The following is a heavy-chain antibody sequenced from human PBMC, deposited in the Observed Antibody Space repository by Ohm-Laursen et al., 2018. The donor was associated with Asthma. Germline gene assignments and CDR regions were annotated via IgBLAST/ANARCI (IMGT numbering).Heavy chain of an antibody. CDR1: GGTFSSYA. D-gene: IGHD4-17*01. V-gene: IGHV1-69*01. J-gene: IGHJ6*02. CDR3: ARPTVTTQRPNYYYGMDV. Sequence: SSVKVSCKASGGTFSSYAISWVRQAPGQGLEWMGGIIPIFGTANYAQKFQGRVTITADESTSTAYMELSSLRSEDTAVYYCARPTVTTQRPNYYYGMDVWGQGTTVTVSS. CDR2: IIPIFGTA.